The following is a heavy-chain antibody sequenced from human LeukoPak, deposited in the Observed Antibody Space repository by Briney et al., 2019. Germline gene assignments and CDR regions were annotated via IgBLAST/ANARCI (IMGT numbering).Heavy chain of an antibody. J-gene: IGHJ6*03. CDR2: IYHRGST. CDR3: ARRDYYYYYMDV. Sequence: KSSETLSLTCAVSGYSISSGYYWGWIRQPPGNGLEWIGTIYHRGSTHYNPSHKSRVTISVDTSKNQFSLKLSSVTAADTAVYYCARRDYYYYYMDVWGTGTTVTVSS. CDR1: GYSISSGYY. V-gene: IGHV4-38-2*01.